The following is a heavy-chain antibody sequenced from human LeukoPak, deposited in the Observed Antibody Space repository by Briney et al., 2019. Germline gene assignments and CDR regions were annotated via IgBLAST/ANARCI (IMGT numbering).Heavy chain of an antibody. CDR3: ARHDYDFWSGYSYYFDY. J-gene: IGHJ4*02. CDR2: IYYSGST. Sequence: SETLSLTCTVSGGSISSYYWSWIRQPPGKGLEWIGYIYYSGSTNYNPSLKSRVTISVDTSKNQFSLKLSSVTAADTAVYYCARHDYDFWSGYSYYFDYWGQGTLVTVSS. V-gene: IGHV4-59*08. D-gene: IGHD3-3*01. CDR1: GGSISSYY.